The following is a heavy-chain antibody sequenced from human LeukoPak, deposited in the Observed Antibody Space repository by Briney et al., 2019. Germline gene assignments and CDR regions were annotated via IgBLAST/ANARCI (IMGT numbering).Heavy chain of an antibody. CDR1: GDSISSSSYY. V-gene: IGHV4-39*01. CDR2: IYYSGST. CDR3: ASRDYGDYDFDY. Sequence: PSETLSLTCTVSGDSISSSSYYWGWIRQPPGKGLEWIGSIYYSGSTYSNPSLKSRVTISVDTSKNQFSLKLSSVTAADTAVYYCASRDYGDYDFDYWGQGTLVTVSS. J-gene: IGHJ4*02. D-gene: IGHD4-17*01.